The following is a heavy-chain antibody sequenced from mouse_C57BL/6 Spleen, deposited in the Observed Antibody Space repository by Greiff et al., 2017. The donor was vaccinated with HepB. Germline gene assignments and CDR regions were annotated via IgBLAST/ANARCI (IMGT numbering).Heavy chain of an antibody. Sequence: QVQLQQPGAVLVKPGASVKLSCKASGYTFTSYWMHWVKQRPGQGLEWIGMIHPNSGSTNYNEKFKSKATLTVDKSSSTAYMQLSSLTSEDSAVYYCARLAYYSNPWFAYWGQGTLVTVSA. CDR3: ARLAYYSNPWFAY. CDR1: GYTFTSYW. V-gene: IGHV1-64*01. D-gene: IGHD2-5*01. CDR2: IHPNSGST. J-gene: IGHJ3*01.